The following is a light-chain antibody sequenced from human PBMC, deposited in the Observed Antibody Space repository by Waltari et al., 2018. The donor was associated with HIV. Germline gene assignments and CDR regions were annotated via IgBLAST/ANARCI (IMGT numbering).Light chain of an antibody. CDR1: SANIGSNT. CDR2: STN. V-gene: IGLV1-44*01. J-gene: IGLJ2*01. CDR3: SAWDDSLNGVV. Sequence: QSVLTQPPSASGAPGQWVTISCSGSSANIGSNTVTWYQHLPGTAPKLLIYSTNQRPSGVPDRFSGSKSGTSASLSITGLQSEVEADYYCSAWDDSLNGVVFGGGTKVTVL.